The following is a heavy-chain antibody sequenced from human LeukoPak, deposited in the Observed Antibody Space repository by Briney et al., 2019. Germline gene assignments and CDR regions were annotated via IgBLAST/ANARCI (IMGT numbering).Heavy chain of an antibody. CDR3: AREASDGGYYYYGMDV. CDR2: IYAGGST. J-gene: IGHJ6*02. CDR1: GFTVSSSY. D-gene: IGHD5-24*01. Sequence: PGGSLRLSCAASGFTVSSSYMSWVRQAPGKGLEWVSVIYAGGSTYYADSVKGRFTISRDNSKNTLYLQMSSLRAEDTAVFYCAREASDGGYYYYGMDVWGQGTTVTVSS. V-gene: IGHV3-53*01.